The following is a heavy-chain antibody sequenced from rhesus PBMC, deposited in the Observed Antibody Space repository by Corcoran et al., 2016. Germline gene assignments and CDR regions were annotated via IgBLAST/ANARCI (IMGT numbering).Heavy chain of an antibody. V-gene: IGHV4-106*01. CDR3: ARAYRGDIDY. CDR2: IYGSGGNT. CDR1: GGSISDDYS. Sequence: QVQLQESGPGLVQPSETLSLTCAVSGGSISDDYSWSWIRQPPGKGLEGFGYIYGSGGNTDYNPSLKNRVTNSIDTSKNQFSMKLGSVTAADTAVYYCARAYRGDIDYWGQGVLVTVSS. J-gene: IGHJ4*01. D-gene: IGHD6-25*01.